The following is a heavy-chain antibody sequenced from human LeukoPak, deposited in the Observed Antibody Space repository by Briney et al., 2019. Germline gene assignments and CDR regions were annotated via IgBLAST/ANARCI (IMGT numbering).Heavy chain of an antibody. CDR2: ISGSGGST. J-gene: IGHJ5*02. D-gene: IGHD6-19*01. V-gene: IGHV3-23*01. CDR1: GFTFSSYA. CDR3: AKGSGSGWYGWFAP. Sequence: GGSLRLSCAASGFTFSSYAMSWVRQAPGKGLEWVSAISGSGGSTYYADSVKGRFTISRDNSKSTFYLQMNCLRADDTAVYYCAKGSGSGWYGWFAPWGQGTLVTVSS.